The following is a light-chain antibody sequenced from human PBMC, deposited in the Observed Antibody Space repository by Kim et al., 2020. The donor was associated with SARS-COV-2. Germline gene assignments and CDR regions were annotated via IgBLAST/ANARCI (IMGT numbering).Light chain of an antibody. Sequence: PASLSVSPGERATLSCRARQSVSSNLAWYQQKPGQAPRLLIYGASTRATGIPARFSGSGSGTEFTLTISSLQSEDFAVYYCQQGYTFGQGTKLEI. J-gene: IGKJ2*01. CDR1: QSVSSN. CDR3: QQGYT. V-gene: IGKV3-15*01. CDR2: GAS.